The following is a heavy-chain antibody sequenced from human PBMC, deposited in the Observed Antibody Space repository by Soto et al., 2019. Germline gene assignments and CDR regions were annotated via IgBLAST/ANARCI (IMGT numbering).Heavy chain of an antibody. J-gene: IGHJ4*02. Sequence: QEQLVESGGGVVQPGTSLRLSCAVPGGIFHGYGMHWVRQAPGKGLEWVAIIRFDGSNEEYADSVKGRFTISRDNSKNTLYVQMSTLGAEDTAVYYCARDGIGGTVFRGYLDYWGRGPVVTVSS. CDR2: IRFDGSNE. D-gene: IGHD1-7*01. CDR1: GGIFHGYG. V-gene: IGHV3-33*01. CDR3: ARDGIGGTVFRGYLDY.